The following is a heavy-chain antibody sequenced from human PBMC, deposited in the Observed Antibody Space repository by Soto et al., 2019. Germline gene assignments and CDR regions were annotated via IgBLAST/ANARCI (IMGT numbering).Heavy chain of an antibody. J-gene: IGHJ5*02. Sequence: SETLSLTCTVSGGSISSGGYYWSWIRQHPGKGLEWIGYIYYSGSTYYNPSLKSRVTISVDTSKNQFSLKLSSVTAADTAVYYCARVPGYRPYNWFDPWGQGTLVTVSS. D-gene: IGHD3-9*01. CDR3: ARVPGYRPYNWFDP. V-gene: IGHV4-31*03. CDR2: IYYSGST. CDR1: GGSISSGGYY.